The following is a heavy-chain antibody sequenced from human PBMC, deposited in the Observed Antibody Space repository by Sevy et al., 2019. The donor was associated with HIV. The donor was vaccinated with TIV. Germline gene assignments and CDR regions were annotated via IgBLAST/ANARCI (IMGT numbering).Heavy chain of an antibody. CDR2: MYNSEQT. CDR3: AQWLAATALFHS. D-gene: IGHD1-26*01. CDR1: GGSVTSADNS. Sequence: SETLSLTCTVSGGSVTSADNSWGWFRQPPGKGLECIGCMYNSEQTYYNPSLKSRVTISVDASQNLFSLKLTSGTAADTAVYYCAQWLAATALFHSWDQGTLVTVSS. V-gene: IGHV4-39*02. J-gene: IGHJ4*02.